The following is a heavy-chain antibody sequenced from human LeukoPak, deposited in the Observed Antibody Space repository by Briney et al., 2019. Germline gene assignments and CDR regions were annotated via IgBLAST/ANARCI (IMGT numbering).Heavy chain of an antibody. D-gene: IGHD1-1*01. J-gene: IGHJ6*02. V-gene: IGHV3-23*01. CDR2: ISSRGGSP. CDR1: GFTFSNFA. CDR3: ANHGYGYSYGMDV. Sequence: GGSLRLSCAASGFTFSNFALNWVRQAPGKGLEWVSAISSRGGSPYYAGSVKGRFTISRDNSKNTLYLQMNSLRAEDTAVYYCANHGYGYSYGMDVWGQGTTVTVSS.